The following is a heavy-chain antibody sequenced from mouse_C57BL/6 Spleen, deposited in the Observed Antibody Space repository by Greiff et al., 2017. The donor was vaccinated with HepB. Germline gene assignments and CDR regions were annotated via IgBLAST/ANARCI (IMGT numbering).Heavy chain of an antibody. CDR3: ARHDTITTVVEGYFDV. D-gene: IGHD1-1*01. CDR1: GFTFSSYG. J-gene: IGHJ1*03. CDR2: ISSGGSYT. Sequence: EVQLVESGGDLVKPGGSLKLSCAASGFTFSSYGMSWVRQTPDKRLEWVATISSGGSYTYYPDSVKGRFTISRDNAKNTLYLQMSSLKSEDTAMYYCARHDTITTVVEGYFDVWGTGTTVTVSS. V-gene: IGHV5-6*01.